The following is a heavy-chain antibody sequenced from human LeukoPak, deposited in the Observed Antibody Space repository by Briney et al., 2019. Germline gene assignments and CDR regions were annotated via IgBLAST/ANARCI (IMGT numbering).Heavy chain of an antibody. CDR1: GFTLSSYG. CDR3: AKGRGSTSIYEF. V-gene: IGHV3-23*01. CDR2: ISGSDGST. Sequence: GGSLRLSCAASGFTLSSYGMSWVRQAPGKGLEWVSFISGSDGSTNYADSVKGRFTMSRDTSKNTLYLRMNSLRDDDTAAYYCAKGRGSTSIYEFWGQGTLVTVSS. J-gene: IGHJ4*02. D-gene: IGHD2-2*01.